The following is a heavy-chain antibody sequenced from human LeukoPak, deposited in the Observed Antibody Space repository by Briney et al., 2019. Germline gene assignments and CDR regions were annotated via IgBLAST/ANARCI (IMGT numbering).Heavy chain of an antibody. J-gene: IGHJ4*02. CDR2: ISGNSGTT. D-gene: IGHD7-27*01. CDR3: AKDGNWARFEN. CDR1: GFTFSSYG. V-gene: IGHV3-23*01. Sequence: QTGGSLRLSCAASGFTFSSYGMSWVRQAPGKGLEWVSGISGNSGTTYYADSVKGRFTISRDNSKNTLYLQMNSPRAEDTAAYYCAKDGNWARFENWGQGTLVTVSS.